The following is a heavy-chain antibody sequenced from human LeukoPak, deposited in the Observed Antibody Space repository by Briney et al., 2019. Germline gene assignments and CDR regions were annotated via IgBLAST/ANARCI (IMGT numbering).Heavy chain of an antibody. Sequence: GRSLRLSCAASGLTFSNYGMHWVRQAPSKGLEWVAVIWYDGSNKYYADSVNGRFTISRDNSKNTLYLQMNSLRAEDTAVYYCAPRTFDYWGRGTLVAVSS. J-gene: IGHJ4*02. D-gene: IGHD1-14*01. V-gene: IGHV3-33*01. CDR2: IWYDGSNK. CDR3: APRTFDY. CDR1: GLTFSNYG.